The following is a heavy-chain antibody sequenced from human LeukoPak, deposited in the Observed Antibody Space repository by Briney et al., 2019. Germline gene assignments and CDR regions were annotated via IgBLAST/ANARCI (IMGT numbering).Heavy chain of an antibody. D-gene: IGHD3-22*01. J-gene: IGHJ4*02. Sequence: SETLSLTCTVSGGSISSYYWSWIRQPPGKGLEWIGYIYYSGSTNYNPSLKSRVTISVDTSKNQFSLKLSSVTAADTAVYYCARAADSSGYYGVLDYWGQGTLVTVSS. CDR1: GGSISSYY. CDR2: IYYSGST. CDR3: ARAADSSGYYGVLDY. V-gene: IGHV4-59*01.